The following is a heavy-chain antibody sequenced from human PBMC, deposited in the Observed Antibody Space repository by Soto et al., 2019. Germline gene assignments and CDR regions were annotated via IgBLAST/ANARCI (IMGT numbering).Heavy chain of an antibody. D-gene: IGHD2-2*01. V-gene: IGHV3-21*01. CDR3: ASSIPYQDLQGMDV. Sequence: PGGSLRLSCAACGFTYSSYSINWVRQAPWKGLEWVSSISSSSSYIYYADSVKGRFTISRDNAKNSLYLQMNSLRAEDTAVYYCASSIPYQDLQGMDVWRQVTTVT. J-gene: IGHJ6*02. CDR1: GFTYSSYS. CDR2: ISSSSSYI.